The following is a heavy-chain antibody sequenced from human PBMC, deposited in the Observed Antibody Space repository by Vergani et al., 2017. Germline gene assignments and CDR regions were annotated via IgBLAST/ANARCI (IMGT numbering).Heavy chain of an antibody. V-gene: IGHV3-23*04. CDR3: TKGRRGYTGYFFDY. J-gene: IGHJ4*02. CDR1: GFSFPGYA. Sequence: EVRLVESGGGLVQPGGSLRLSCEASGFSFPGYAMSWVRQAPGKGLEWVSSVSGSSATPYYADSVKGRFIISRDNSKNTLHLQMNSLRADDTAVYYCTKGRRGYTGYFFDYWGQGTLATVSS. D-gene: IGHD5-12*01. CDR2: VSGSSATP.